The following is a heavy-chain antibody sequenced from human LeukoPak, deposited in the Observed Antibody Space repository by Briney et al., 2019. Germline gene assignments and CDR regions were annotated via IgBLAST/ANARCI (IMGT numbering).Heavy chain of an antibody. V-gene: IGHV4-30-4*08. D-gene: IGHD3-10*01. CDR1: GGSFSGYY. CDR2: IYYSGST. J-gene: IGHJ4*02. CDR3: ARDQGSVY. Sequence: PSETLSLTCAVYGGSFSGYYWSWIRQPPGKGLEWIGYIYYSGSTYYNPSLKSRVTISVDTSKNQFSLKLSSVTAADTAVYYCARDQGSVYWGQGTLVTVSS.